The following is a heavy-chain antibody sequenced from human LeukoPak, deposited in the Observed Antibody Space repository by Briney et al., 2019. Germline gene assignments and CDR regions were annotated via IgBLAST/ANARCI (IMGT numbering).Heavy chain of an antibody. CDR1: GGSISSYY. V-gene: IGHV4-59*12. CDR3: ARDGKRQWLVNTDIDY. J-gene: IGHJ4*02. Sequence: SETLSLTCTVSGGSISSYYWSWIRQPPGKGLEWIGRIYHSGSTYYNPSLKSRVTISVDTSKNQFSLKLSSVTAADTAVYYCARDGKRQWLVNTDIDYWGQGTLVTVSS. CDR2: IYHSGST. D-gene: IGHD6-19*01.